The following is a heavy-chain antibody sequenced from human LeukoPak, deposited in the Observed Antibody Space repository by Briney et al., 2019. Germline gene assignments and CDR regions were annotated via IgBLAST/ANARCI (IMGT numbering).Heavy chain of an antibody. D-gene: IGHD5-12*01. V-gene: IGHV1-2*02. Sequence: GASVKVSCKASGYTFTGYYMHWVRQAPGQGLEWMGWINPNSGGTNYAQKFQGRVTMTRDTSISTAYMELSRLRSDDTAVYYCARTGGYSGYDSFKDYWGQGTLVTVSS. CDR2: INPNSGGT. CDR1: GYTFTGYY. J-gene: IGHJ4*02. CDR3: ARTGGYSGYDSFKDY.